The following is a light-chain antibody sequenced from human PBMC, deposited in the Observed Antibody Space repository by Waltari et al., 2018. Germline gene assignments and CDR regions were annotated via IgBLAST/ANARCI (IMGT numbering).Light chain of an antibody. CDR3: SSYTTSTTGV. Sequence: QSALTQPASVSASPGQSITISCTGTSSDVGTYNYVSWYQQYPGKAPEVLIYDVTKRPSGCSDRCSGSRADNRASLTISGLQAEDEADYDCSSYTTSTTGVFGGGTKLTVL. J-gene: IGLJ3*02. CDR2: DVT. V-gene: IGLV2-14*03. CDR1: SSDVGTYNY.